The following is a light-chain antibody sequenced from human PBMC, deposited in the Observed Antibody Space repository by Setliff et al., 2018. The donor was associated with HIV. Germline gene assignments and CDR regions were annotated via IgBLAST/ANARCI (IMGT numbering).Light chain of an antibody. Sequence: QSALAQPASVPGSPGQSVTISCTGTNTDVGDYKYVSWYQQHPGKAPKLMIYDVTKRPSGVPDRFSGSRSGNTASLTISGLRADDECEYYCCSNADTYTSFYVFGTGTKGTVL. J-gene: IGLJ1*01. CDR3: CSNADTYTSFYV. CDR1: NTDVGDYKY. V-gene: IGLV2-11*01. CDR2: DVT.